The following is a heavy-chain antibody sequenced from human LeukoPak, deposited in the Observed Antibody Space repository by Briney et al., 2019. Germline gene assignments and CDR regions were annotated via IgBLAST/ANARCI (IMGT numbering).Heavy chain of an antibody. CDR2: INHSGST. Sequence: SETLSLTCAVYGGSFSGYYWSWLRQPPGKGLEWFGEINHSGSTNYNPSLKSRVTISVATSKKQYSLMLSSVTAAATAVYFGARRRVYHYLIWFAPWGQGTLVTVSS. D-gene: IGHD6-6*01. V-gene: IGHV4-34*01. J-gene: IGHJ5*02. CDR1: GGSFSGYY. CDR3: ARRRVYHYLIWFAP.